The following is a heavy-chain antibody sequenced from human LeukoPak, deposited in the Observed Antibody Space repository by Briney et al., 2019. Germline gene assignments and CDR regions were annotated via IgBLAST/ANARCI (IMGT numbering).Heavy chain of an antibody. CDR1: GFTFSSYA. D-gene: IGHD3-10*01. Sequence: GGSLRLSCAASGFTFSSYAMSWVRQAPGKGLGWVANIKYDGSEKYYEDSVKGRLTISRDNAKNSLYLQINSLRAEDTALYYCVRVAGFFDFWGQGTLVTVSS. CDR2: IKYDGSEK. J-gene: IGHJ4*02. V-gene: IGHV3-7*01. CDR3: VRVAGFFDF.